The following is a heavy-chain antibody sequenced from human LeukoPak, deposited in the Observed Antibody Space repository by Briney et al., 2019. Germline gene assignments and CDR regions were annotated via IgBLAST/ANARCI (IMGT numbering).Heavy chain of an antibody. V-gene: IGHV3-30*02. J-gene: IGHJ4*02. Sequence: GGSLRLSCAASRFTFSRYGMHWVRQAPGKGLEWVAFIRYDGSNKCYVDSVKGRFTISRDNSRNTLFLQMNSLRTEDTAMYYRAKEIWPTVTIPGRTYFDYWGQGTLVTVSS. D-gene: IGHD4-17*01. CDR3: AKEIWPTVTIPGRTYFDY. CDR2: IRYDGSNK. CDR1: RFTFSRYG.